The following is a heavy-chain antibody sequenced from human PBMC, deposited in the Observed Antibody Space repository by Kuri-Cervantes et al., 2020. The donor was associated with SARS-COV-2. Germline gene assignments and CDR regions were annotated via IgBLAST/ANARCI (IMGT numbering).Heavy chain of an antibody. D-gene: IGHD4/OR15-4a*01. Sequence: SETLSLTCTVSGASICSGNYYWSWIRQPPGKGLEWIGYIYYSGSTNYNPSLKSRVTISVDTSKNQFSLKLSSVTAADTAVYYCARDPNANHNNWFDPWGQGTLVTVSS. CDR1: GASICSGNYY. CDR2: IYYSGST. J-gene: IGHJ5*02. CDR3: ARDPNANHNNWFDP. V-gene: IGHV4-61*01.